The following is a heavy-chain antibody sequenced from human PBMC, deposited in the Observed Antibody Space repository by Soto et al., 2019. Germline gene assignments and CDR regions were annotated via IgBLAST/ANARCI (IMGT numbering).Heavy chain of an antibody. Sequence: GSLRLSCAASGFTFSSYGMHWVRQAPGKGLEWVAVISYDGSNKYYADSVKGRFTISRDNSKNTLYLQMNSLRAEDTAVYYCAKTFADPENYYYYGMDVWGQGTTVTVSS. V-gene: IGHV3-30*18. CDR2: ISYDGSNK. CDR3: AKTFADPENYYYYGMDV. J-gene: IGHJ6*02. CDR1: GFTFSSYG.